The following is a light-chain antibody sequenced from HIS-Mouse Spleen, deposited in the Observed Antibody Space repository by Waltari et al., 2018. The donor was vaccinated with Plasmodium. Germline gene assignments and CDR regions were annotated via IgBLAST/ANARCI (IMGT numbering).Light chain of an antibody. CDR3: QQYNNWSFT. V-gene: IGKV3-15*01. Sequence: EIVMTQSPATLSVSPGERATLSCRASQSVSSNLAWYQQKPGQAPRHLIYGASTRATGIPARFSGSGAGTEFTLTISSLQYEEFAGYYCQQYNNWSFTFGPGTKVDIK. CDR1: QSVSSN. J-gene: IGKJ3*01. CDR2: GAS.